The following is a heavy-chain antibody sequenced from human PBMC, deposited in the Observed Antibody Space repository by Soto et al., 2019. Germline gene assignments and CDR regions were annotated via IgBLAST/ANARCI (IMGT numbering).Heavy chain of an antibody. CDR2: INSEGFTT. D-gene: IGHD4-4*01. Sequence: WSHWVLQLKRKGLVWVSRINSEGFTTSYTDSVKGRFTISRDNAKNTLYLQMHSLRAEDTAVYYCVRRAYDYSRNSVTCSAPRGNGTQVTVSS. J-gene: IGHJ1*01. V-gene: IGHV3-74*01. CDR3: VRRAYDYSRNSVTCSAP. CDR1: W.